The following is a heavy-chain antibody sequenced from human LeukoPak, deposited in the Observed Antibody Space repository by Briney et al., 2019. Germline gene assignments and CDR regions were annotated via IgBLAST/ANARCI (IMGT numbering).Heavy chain of an antibody. CDR1: GFTFSSYG. V-gene: IGHV3-33*01. CDR3: ARGRQWLPRRYYFDY. Sequence: GGSLRLSCAASGFTFSSYGMHWVRQAPGKGLEWVAVIWYDGSNKYYADSVKGRFTISRDNSKNTLYLQMNSLRAEDTAVYYCARGRQWLPRRYYFDYWAREPWSPSPQ. CDR2: IWYDGSNK. D-gene: IGHD6-19*01. J-gene: IGHJ4*02.